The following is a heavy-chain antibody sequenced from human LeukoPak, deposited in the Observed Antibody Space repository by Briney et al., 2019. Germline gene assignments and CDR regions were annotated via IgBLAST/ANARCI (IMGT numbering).Heavy chain of an antibody. Sequence: SETLSLTCAVYGGSFSGYYWSWIRQPPGKGLEWIGEINHSGSTNYNSSLKSRVTISVDTSKNQFSLKLSSVTAADTAVYYCARHPKSGYYVLRNAFDIWGQGTMVTVSS. V-gene: IGHV4-34*01. J-gene: IGHJ3*02. CDR2: INHSGST. CDR3: ARHPKSGYYVLRNAFDI. D-gene: IGHD3-22*01. CDR1: GGSFSGYY.